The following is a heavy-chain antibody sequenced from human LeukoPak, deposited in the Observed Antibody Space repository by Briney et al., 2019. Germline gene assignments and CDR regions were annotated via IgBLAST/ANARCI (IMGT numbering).Heavy chain of an antibody. D-gene: IGHD7-27*01. CDR2: ISASRGST. CDR3: AKRLGRGIYFGY. V-gene: IGHV3-23*01. CDR1: GFTFSSYA. Sequence: GGSLRLSCAASGFTFSSYAMSWVRQAPGKGLEWVSAISASRGSTYYADSVKGRFTISRDNSKNTLYLQMNSLRAEDTAVYYCAKRLGRGIYFGYWGQGTLVTVSS. J-gene: IGHJ4*02.